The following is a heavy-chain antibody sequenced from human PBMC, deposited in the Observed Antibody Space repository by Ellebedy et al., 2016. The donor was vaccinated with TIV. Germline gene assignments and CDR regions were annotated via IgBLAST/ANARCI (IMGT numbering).Heavy chain of an antibody. Sequence: GESLKISCTASGFNFGNFAVTWFRQAPGEGLDWVGFIRSQAYGGTPEYAASVKGRFTISRDDSKSIAYLQMHSLKTADTAVYYCYLGSGGLYWGQGTLVTVSS. CDR1: GFNFGNFA. D-gene: IGHD3-10*01. V-gene: IGHV3-49*03. CDR2: IRSQAYGGTP. J-gene: IGHJ4*02. CDR3: YLGSGGLY.